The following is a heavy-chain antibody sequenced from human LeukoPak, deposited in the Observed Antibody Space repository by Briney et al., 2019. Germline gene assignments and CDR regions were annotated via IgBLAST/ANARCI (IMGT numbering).Heavy chain of an antibody. CDR1: GGTFSSYA. CDR2: INPSGGST. V-gene: IGHV1-46*01. D-gene: IGHD6-19*01. CDR3: ARDQGSSGPDY. J-gene: IGHJ4*02. Sequence: ASVKVSCKASGGTFSSYAISWVRQAPGQGLEWMGIINPSGGSTSYAQKFQGRVTMTRDTSTSTVYMELSSLRSEDTAVYYCARDQGSSGPDYWGQGTLVTVSS.